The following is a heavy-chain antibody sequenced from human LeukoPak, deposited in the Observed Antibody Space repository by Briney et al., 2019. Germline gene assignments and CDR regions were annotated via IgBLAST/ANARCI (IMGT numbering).Heavy chain of an antibody. CDR2: INPNSGGT. CDR1: GYTFTGYY. CDR3: ARFYDSSGYPAEYFQH. Sequence: GASVKVSCKASGYTFTGYYMHWVRQAPGQGLEWMGWINPNSGGTNYAQKFQARVTMTRDTSISTAYMELSRLRSDDTAVYYCARFYDSSGYPAEYFQHWGQGTLVTVSS. J-gene: IGHJ1*01. D-gene: IGHD3-22*01. V-gene: IGHV1-2*02.